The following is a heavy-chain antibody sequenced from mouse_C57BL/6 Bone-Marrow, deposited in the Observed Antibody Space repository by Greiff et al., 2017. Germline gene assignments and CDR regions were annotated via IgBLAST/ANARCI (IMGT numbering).Heavy chain of an antibody. CDR2: INYDGSST. D-gene: IGHD3-3*01. Sequence: EVKLMESEGGLVQPGSSMKLSCTASGFTFSDYYMAWVRQVPEKGLEWVANINYDGSSTYYLDSLKSRFIISRDNAKNILYLQMSSLKSEDTATXYCARDGGWDYFDYWGQGTTLTVSS. CDR3: ARDGGWDYFDY. V-gene: IGHV5-16*01. CDR1: GFTFSDYY. J-gene: IGHJ2*01.